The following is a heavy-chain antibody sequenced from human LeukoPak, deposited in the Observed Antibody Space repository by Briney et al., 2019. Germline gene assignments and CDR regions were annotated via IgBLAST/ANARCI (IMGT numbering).Heavy chain of an antibody. J-gene: IGHJ4*02. CDR3: AAERHDSSGYYYFDY. CDR2: IVVDSGNT. D-gene: IGHD3-22*01. V-gene: IGHV1-58*02. Sequence: ASVKVSCKASGFTFSSSVMKWVRQARGQRHEWIGWIVVDSGNTNYAQKFQERVTITRDMSTSTAYMELSSLTSEDTAVYYCAAERHDSSGYYYFDYWGQGTLVTVSS. CDR1: GFTFSSSV.